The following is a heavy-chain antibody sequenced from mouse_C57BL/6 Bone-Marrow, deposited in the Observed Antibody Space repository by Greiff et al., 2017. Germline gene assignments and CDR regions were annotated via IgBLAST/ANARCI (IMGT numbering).Heavy chain of an antibody. V-gene: IGHV1-81*01. J-gene: IGHJ1*03. D-gene: IGHD1-1*01. CDR1: GYTFTSYG. CDR3: AKKVIYYDGSRDSYV. Sequence: QVQLQQSGAELARPGASVKLSCKASGYTFTSYGISWVKQRTGQGLEWIGEINPRSGNTYYNEKFKGKATLTADKSSRTAYMELRSLTSEDCAFYFGAKKVIYYDGSRDSYVWGTGTTVTVSS. CDR2: INPRSGNT.